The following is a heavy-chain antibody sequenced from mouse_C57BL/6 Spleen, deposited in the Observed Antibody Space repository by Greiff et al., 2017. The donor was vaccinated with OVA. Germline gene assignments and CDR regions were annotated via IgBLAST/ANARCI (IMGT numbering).Heavy chain of an antibody. J-gene: IGHJ2*01. CDR3: THLGRSY. CDR1: GYTFTDYE. D-gene: IGHD4-1*01. CDR2: IDPETGGT. Sequence: QVQLQQSGAELVRPGASVTLSCKASGYTFTDYEMHWVKQTPVHGLEWIGAIDPETGGTAYNQKFKGKAILTADKSSSTAYMKLRSLTSEDSACSNCTHLGRSYWGQGTTLTVSS. V-gene: IGHV1-15*01.